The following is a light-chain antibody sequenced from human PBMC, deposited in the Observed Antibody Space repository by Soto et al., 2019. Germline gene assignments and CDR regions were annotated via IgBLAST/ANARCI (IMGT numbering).Light chain of an antibody. J-gene: IGKJ4*01. Sequence: LTQSPGTLSLSPGERATLSCRASQSVCSGCLAWYQQKPGQAPRLLILGVSNRATGIPDRFSGSGSGTDFFLLISRLEHEDFAVDYCHQYATSPPLIFGGGTKVEIK. CDR3: HQYATSPPLI. V-gene: IGKV3-20*01. CDR2: GVS. CDR1: QSVCSGC.